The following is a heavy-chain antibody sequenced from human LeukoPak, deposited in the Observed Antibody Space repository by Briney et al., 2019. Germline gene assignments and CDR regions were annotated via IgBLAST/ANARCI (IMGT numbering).Heavy chain of an antibody. J-gene: IGHJ4*02. CDR2: IYPGDSDT. V-gene: IGHV5-51*01. D-gene: IGHD1-26*01. CDR1: GSRFTSYW. CDR3: ARRDGSYYYFVY. Sequence: GASLKISSKGSGSRFTSYWIAWVRQMPGKGLEWMGIIYPGDSDTKYSPSFQGQVTISADKSISTVYLQWSSLKASDTAMYYCARRDGSYYYFVYWGQGTLGTVSA.